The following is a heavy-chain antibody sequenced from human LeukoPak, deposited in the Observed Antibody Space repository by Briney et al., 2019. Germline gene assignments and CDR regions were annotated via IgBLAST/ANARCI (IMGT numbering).Heavy chain of an antibody. V-gene: IGHV5-51*01. Sequence: GESLKISCKASGYTFTTNWIGWVRQMPGKGLEWMAIIHPGDSDTRYSPSFQGQVTISADKSISTAYLQWNSLKASDTAMYYCARGLPGASAHNWFDPWGRGPLVTVP. J-gene: IGHJ5*02. CDR2: IHPGDSDT. CDR3: ARGLPGASAHNWFDP. CDR1: GYTFTTNW. D-gene: IGHD1-26*01.